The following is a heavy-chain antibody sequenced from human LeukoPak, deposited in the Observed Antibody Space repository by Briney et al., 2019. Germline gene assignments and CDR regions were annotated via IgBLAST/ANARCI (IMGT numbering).Heavy chain of an antibody. J-gene: IGHJ6*02. CDR3: ARRATVTYHGMDV. V-gene: IGHV3-48*03. CDR1: GVTFSSYE. D-gene: IGHD4-17*01. Sequence: GGSLRLSCAASGVTFSSYEMNWVRQAPGKGLEWRSYINYNGESIYYADSVKGPFTVSRDNARGSLSLQLNSLRGEDTAVYYCARRATVTYHGMDVWGQGTTVTVSS. CDR2: INYNGESI.